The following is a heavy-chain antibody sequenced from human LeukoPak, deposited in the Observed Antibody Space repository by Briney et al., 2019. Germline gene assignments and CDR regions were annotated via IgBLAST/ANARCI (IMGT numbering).Heavy chain of an antibody. J-gene: IGHJ4*02. V-gene: IGHV3-23*01. Sequence: GGSLRLSCAASGFTFSIYGISWVRQAPGRGLEWVSAISSGGGRTYYADSVKGRFTISRDNSKNTLYLQMNSLRAEDTAVYYCAKEPPYGSGSYFDYWGQGTLVTVSS. CDR1: GFTFSIYG. CDR3: AKEPPYGSGSYFDY. D-gene: IGHD3-10*01. CDR2: ISSGGGRT.